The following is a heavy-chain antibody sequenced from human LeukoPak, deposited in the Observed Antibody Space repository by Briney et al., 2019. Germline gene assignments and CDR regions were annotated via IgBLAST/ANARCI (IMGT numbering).Heavy chain of an antibody. CDR1: GFTISSYA. J-gene: IGHJ6*03. CDR3: VVTVTYYYYYYMDV. D-gene: IGHD5-18*01. V-gene: IGHV3-23*01. CDR2: ISISGATT. Sequence: GGSLRLSCAASGFTISSYAMSWIRQAPGKGLEWVSAISISGATTHYADSVKGRFTISRDNSKNTMYLEVNSLRAEDTAIYYCVVTVTYYYYYYMDVWGKGTTVTVSS.